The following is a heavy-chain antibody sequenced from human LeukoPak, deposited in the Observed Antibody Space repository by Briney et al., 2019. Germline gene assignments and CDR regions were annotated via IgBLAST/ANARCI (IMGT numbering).Heavy chain of an antibody. J-gene: IGHJ4*02. D-gene: IGHD5-18*01. Sequence: GGSLRLSCAASEFTFSSYWMSWVRQAPGKGLEWVANIKQDGSEKYYVDSAKGRFTISRDNAKNSLYLQMNSLRAEDTAVYYCAKGYSYGRFDYWGQGTLVTVSS. CDR3: AKGYSYGRFDY. CDR2: IKQDGSEK. V-gene: IGHV3-7*03. CDR1: EFTFSSYW.